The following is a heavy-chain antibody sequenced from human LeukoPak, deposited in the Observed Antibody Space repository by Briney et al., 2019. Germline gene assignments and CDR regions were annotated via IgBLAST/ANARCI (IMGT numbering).Heavy chain of an antibody. J-gene: IGHJ4*02. Sequence: ASVKVSCKASGYTFTSNYIHWVRQAPGQGLEWMGMIYPRDGSTSYAQKFQGRVTVIRDTSTSTVHMELSGLRSEDTAVYYCARDQEGFDYWGQGTLVTVSS. CDR2: IYPRDGST. CDR1: GYTFTSNY. V-gene: IGHV1-46*01. CDR3: ARDQEGFDY.